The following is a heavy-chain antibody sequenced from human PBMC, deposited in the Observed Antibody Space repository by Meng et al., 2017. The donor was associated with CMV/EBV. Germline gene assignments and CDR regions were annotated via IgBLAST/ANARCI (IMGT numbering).Heavy chain of an antibody. CDR3: ARDRRPDIVVVPAADPYYYYYGMDV. J-gene: IGHJ6*02. CDR2: INHSGST. D-gene: IGHD2-2*01. CDR1: GGSFSGYY. Sequence: SETLSLTCAVYGGSFSGYYWSWIRQPPGKGLKWIGEINHSGSTNYNPSLKSRVTISVDTSKNQFSLKLSSVTAADTAVYYCARDRRPDIVVVPAADPYYYYYGMDVWGQGTTVTVSS. V-gene: IGHV4-34*01.